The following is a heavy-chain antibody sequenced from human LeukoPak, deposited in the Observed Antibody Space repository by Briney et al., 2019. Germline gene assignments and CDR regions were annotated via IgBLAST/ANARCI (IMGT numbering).Heavy chain of an antibody. J-gene: IGHJ3*02. D-gene: IGHD5-24*01. V-gene: IGHV3-7*01. CDR3: ARREMATIGGPFDAFDI. CDR1: GFTFSSYW. Sequence: LGGSLRLSCAASGFTFSSYWMSWVRQAPGKGLEWVANIKQDGSEKYYVDSVKGRFTISRDNAKNSLYLQMNSLRAEDTAVYYCARREMATIGGPFDAFDIWGQGTMVTVSS. CDR2: IKQDGSEK.